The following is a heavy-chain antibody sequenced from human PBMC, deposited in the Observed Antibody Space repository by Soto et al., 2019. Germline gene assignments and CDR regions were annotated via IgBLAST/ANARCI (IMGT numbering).Heavy chain of an antibody. V-gene: IGHV4-59*01. CDR1: GGSISSYY. J-gene: IGHJ5*02. Sequence: LTCTVSGGSISSYYWSWIRQPPGKGLEWIGYIYYSGSTNYNPSLKSRVTISVDTSKNQFSLKLSSVTAADTAVYYCARDLVGYDYVWGSYRPRGFDPWGQGTLVTVSS. D-gene: IGHD3-16*02. CDR3: ARDLVGYDYVWGSYRPRGFDP. CDR2: IYYSGST.